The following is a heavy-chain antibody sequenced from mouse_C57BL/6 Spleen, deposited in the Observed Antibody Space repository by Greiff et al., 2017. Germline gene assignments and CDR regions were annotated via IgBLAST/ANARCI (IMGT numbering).Heavy chain of an antibody. V-gene: IGHV1-81*01. Sequence: VKLVESGAELARPGASVKLSCKASGYTFTSYGISWVKQRTGQGLEWIGEIYPRSGNTYYNEKFKGKATLTADKSSSTAYMELRSLTSEDSAVYFCGGITTVGYFDVWGTGTTVTVSS. D-gene: IGHD1-1*01. CDR3: GGITTVGYFDV. CDR2: IYPRSGNT. J-gene: IGHJ1*03. CDR1: GYTFTSYG.